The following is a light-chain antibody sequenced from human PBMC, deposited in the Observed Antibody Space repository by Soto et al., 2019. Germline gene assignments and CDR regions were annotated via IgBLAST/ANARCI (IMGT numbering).Light chain of an antibody. V-gene: IGKV1-5*03. Sequence: EIEMTQSPSTLSASVGERATISCRASQSVSTWLAWYQQKPGKAPRLLIYKASNLASGVPSRFSGSGSGTEFTLTIISLQPDDFATYYCQQYNTCPLTFGGGTTVEIK. CDR1: QSVSTW. CDR3: QQYNTCPLT. CDR2: KAS. J-gene: IGKJ4*01.